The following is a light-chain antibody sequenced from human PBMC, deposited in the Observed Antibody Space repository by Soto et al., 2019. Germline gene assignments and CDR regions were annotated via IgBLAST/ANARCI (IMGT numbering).Light chain of an antibody. CDR1: SSSIGTNY. CDR3: GTGDTSLNVSYV. V-gene: IGLV1-51*01. J-gene: IGLJ1*01. Sequence: QSVLTQPPSVSAAPGEKVTISCSGSSSSIGTNYVSWYQHLPGTAPKLLIYDNNKRPSGIPDRFSGFKSGTSATLGITGLQPGDEAYYYCGTGDTSLNVSYVFGTGTKLNVL. CDR2: DNN.